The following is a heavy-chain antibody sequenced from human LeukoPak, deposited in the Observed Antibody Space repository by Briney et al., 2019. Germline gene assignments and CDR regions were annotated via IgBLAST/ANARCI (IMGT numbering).Heavy chain of an antibody. CDR2: IYSGGST. CDR3: ARRGPAYDILTGYYPFDY. V-gene: IGHV3-53*01. J-gene: IGHJ4*02. CDR1: GFSFNNAW. Sequence: PGGSLRLSCAASGFSFNNAWMNWVRQAPGKGLEWVSVIYSGGSTYYADSVKGRFTISRDNSKSTLYLQMNSLRAEDTAVYYCARRGPAYDILTGYYPFDYWGQGTLVTVSS. D-gene: IGHD3-9*01.